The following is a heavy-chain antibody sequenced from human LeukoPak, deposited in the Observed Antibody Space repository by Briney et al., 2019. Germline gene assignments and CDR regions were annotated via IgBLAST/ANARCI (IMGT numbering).Heavy chain of an antibody. Sequence: ASLKVSCKASGYTFSSYSISWVRQAPGQGLEWMGWISAYNGNTYYARNLQGRVTMTTNTSTNTAYMEMRSLSSDDTAVYYGARSTSSGAGFSSGWKDYWGEGTLVSVCS. J-gene: IGHJ4*02. V-gene: IGHV1-18*01. CDR2: ISAYNGNT. D-gene: IGHD6-19*01. CDR3: ARSTSSGAGFSSGWKDY. CDR1: GYTFSSYS.